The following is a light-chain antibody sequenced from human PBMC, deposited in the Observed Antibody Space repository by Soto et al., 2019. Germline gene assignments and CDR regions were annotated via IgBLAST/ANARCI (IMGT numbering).Light chain of an antibody. V-gene: IGLV2-14*01. CDR2: DVS. J-gene: IGLJ2*01. CDR3: SSYTSASTPFV. Sequence: QSALTQPASVSGSPGQSITISCTGTGSDVGGYNYVSWYQQHPGKAPKVMIYDVSNRPSGVSNRFSGSKSGNTASLTISGRQSEDEAEYYCSSYTSASTPFVFGGGTKLTVL. CDR1: GSDVGGYNY.